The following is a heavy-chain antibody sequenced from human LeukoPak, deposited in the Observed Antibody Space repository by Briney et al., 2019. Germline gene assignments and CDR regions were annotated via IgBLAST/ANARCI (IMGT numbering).Heavy chain of an antibody. D-gene: IGHD6-13*01. CDR2: ISAYNGNT. CDR3: ARIDGYSSSCLHD. V-gene: IGHV1-18*01. J-gene: IGHJ4*02. Sequence: ASVKVSCKASGYTFTSYGISWVRQAPGQGLEWMGWISAYNGNTNYAQKLQGRVTMTRNTSISTAYMELSSLRSEDTAVYYCARIDGYSSSCLHDWGQGTLVTVSS. CDR1: GYTFTSYG.